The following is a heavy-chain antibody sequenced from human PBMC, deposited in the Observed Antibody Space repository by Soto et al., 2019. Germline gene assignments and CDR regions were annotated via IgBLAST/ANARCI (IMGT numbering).Heavy chain of an antibody. CDR3: ARHAYDSSGYYSFDY. J-gene: IGHJ4*02. CDR1: GYSFTSYW. V-gene: IGHV5-51*01. D-gene: IGHD3-22*01. Sequence: GESLKISCKGSGYSFTSYWIGWVRQMPGKGLEWMGIIYPGDSDTRYSPSFQGQVTISADKSISTAYLQWSSLKASDTAMYYCARHAYDSSGYYSFDYWGQGNLVTVSS. CDR2: IYPGDSDT.